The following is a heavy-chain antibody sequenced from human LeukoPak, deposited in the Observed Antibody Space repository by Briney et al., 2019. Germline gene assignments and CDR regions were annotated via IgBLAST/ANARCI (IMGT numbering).Heavy chain of an antibody. D-gene: IGHD3-22*01. CDR1: GFTFSSYW. CDR2: IGEDGSEK. CDR3: ARDSSSYYYDSSGYSDY. J-gene: IGHJ4*02. Sequence: GGSLRLSCAASGFTFSSYWMTWVRQAPGKGLEWVANIGEDGSEKYYVDSVKGRFTISRDNAKNSLYLQVNSLRAEDTAVYYCARDSSSYYYDSSGYSDYWGQGTLVTVSS. V-gene: IGHV3-7*01.